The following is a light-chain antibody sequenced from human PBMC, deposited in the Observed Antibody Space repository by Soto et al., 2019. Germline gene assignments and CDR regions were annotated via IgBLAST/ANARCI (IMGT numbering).Light chain of an antibody. V-gene: IGKV3-20*01. CDR3: QQNETSARP. CDR2: GAP. J-gene: IGKJ1*01. CDR1: QSVSSNY. Sequence: EIVWTQSPGTLSLSPGERATLSCRASQSVSSNYLAWYKQKRGQAPRLLIYGAPSRATGIPTRFSGSGSGTHFILTISRLEPEDYAVYYWQQNETSARPVGQGTKV.